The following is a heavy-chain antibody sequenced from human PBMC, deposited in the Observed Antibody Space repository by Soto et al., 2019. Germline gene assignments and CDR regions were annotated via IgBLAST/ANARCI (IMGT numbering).Heavy chain of an antibody. J-gene: IGHJ3*01. CDR2: INRDGSTA. CDR1: EFTFW. D-gene: IGHD3-10*01. Sequence: PGGSLRRSCEASEFTFWMHWVRQAPGKGLVWVSRINRDGSTADYADFVKGRFTISRDSAKNTVYLQMNSLRDEDTAVYYCARALTYGGSYLQAFDVWGQGTMVTVSS. CDR3: ARALTYGGSYLQAFDV. V-gene: IGHV3-74*01.